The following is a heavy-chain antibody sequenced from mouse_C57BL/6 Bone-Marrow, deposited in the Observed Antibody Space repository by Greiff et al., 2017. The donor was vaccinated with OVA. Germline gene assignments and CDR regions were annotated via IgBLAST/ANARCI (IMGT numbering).Heavy chain of an antibody. CDR3: ASYSNYAY. CDR1: GFTFSSYA. D-gene: IGHD2-5*01. J-gene: IGHJ2*01. CDR2: ISDGGSYT. V-gene: IGHV5-4*01. Sequence: EVQGVESGGGLVKPGGSLKLSCAASGFTFSSYAMSWVRQTPEKRLEWVATISDGGSYTYYPDNVKGRFTISRDNAKNNLYLQMSHLKSEDTAMYYCASYSNYAYWGQGTTLTVSS.